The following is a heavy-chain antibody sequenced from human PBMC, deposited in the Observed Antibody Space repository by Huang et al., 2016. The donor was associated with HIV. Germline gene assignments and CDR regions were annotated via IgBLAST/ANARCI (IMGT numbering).Heavy chain of an antibody. V-gene: IGHV4-59*08. J-gene: IGHJ5*02. CDR2: VFNTGGT. CDR1: GGSMRRQY. Sequence: QVQLQESGPGLVTPSETLSLTCSVSGGSMRRQYWTWIRQPPGKGMQWIGTVFNTGGTNYQPSFHTRVTISLNTSRSQFSLPLKSVTPADTAVYYCAQEKSFGNWANNWFDPWGQGTLVAVSS. CDR3: AQEKSFGNWANNWFDP. D-gene: IGHD3-16*01.